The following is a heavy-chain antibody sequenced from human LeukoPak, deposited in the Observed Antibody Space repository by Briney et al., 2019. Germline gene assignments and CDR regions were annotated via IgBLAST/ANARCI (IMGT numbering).Heavy chain of an antibody. J-gene: IGHJ4*02. V-gene: IGHV3-7*01. D-gene: IGHD3-10*01. CDR2: IKQDGSEI. CDR1: GFTFSSYW. Sequence: GGSLRLSCAASGFTFSSYWMSWVRQAPGKGLEWVANIKQDGSEIYYVDSVRGRFTISRGNAINALFLQVNSLRAEDTAVYYCARGGDYLDSWGQGTLVTVSS. CDR3: ARGGDYLDS.